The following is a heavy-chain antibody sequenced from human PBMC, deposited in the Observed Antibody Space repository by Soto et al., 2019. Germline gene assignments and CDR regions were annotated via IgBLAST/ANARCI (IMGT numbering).Heavy chain of an antibody. D-gene: IGHD1-1*01. V-gene: IGHV3-7*01. CDR3: ARVHRVWKQLENFFSHRDV. Sequence: EVELVESGGGLVQPGGSLRLSCVASGFSFRGYWMSWVRRAPGKGLEWVANLKQDASEEDSVDSVKGRFTISRDNSKSSLYLEMNSLRVEDTAVYYFARVHRVWKQLENFFSHRDVWWRWTTV. J-gene: IGHJ6*03. CDR2: LKQDASEE. CDR1: GFSFRGYW.